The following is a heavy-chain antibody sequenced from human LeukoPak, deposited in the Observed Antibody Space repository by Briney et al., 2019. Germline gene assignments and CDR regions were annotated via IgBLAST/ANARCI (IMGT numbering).Heavy chain of an antibody. Sequence: SETLSLTCTVSGGSISSGSYYWSWIRQPAGEGLEWIGRIYTSGSTNYNPSLESRVTISVDTSKNQFSLKLSSVTAADTAVYYCARDGGSKPDYGGNYWFDPWGQGTLVTVSS. CDR2: IYTSGST. CDR3: ARDGGSKPDYGGNYWFDP. V-gene: IGHV4-61*02. D-gene: IGHD4-23*01. CDR1: GGSISSGSYY. J-gene: IGHJ5*02.